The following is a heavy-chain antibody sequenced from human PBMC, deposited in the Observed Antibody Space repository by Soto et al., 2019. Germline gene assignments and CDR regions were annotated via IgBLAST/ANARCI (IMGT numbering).Heavy chain of an antibody. Sequence: QVQLVQSGAEVKKPGSSVKVSCKVSGGTFSSYTISWVRQAPGQGLEWMGRIIPILGIANYAQKFQGRVTITADKSTSTAYMELSSLRSEDTAVYYCARDRGIAAAGNRNWGQGTLVTVSS. CDR1: GGTFSSYT. V-gene: IGHV1-69*08. CDR2: IIPILGIA. D-gene: IGHD6-13*01. CDR3: ARDRGIAAAGNRN. J-gene: IGHJ4*02.